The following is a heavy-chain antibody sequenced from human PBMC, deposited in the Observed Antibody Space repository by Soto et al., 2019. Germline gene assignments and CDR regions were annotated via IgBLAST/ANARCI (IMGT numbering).Heavy chain of an antibody. D-gene: IGHD2-2*01. CDR1: GGSISSSNW. CDR2: IYHSGST. CDR3: ARRREYCSGTSCSDLWFDP. Sequence: SQTLPLTCAVSGGSISSSNWWRWVRQPPGKGLEWIGEIYHSGSTNYNPSLKSRVTISVDTSKNQFSLKLSSVTAADTAVYYCARRREYCSGTSCSDLWFDPWGQGTLVTVSS. J-gene: IGHJ5*02. V-gene: IGHV4-4*02.